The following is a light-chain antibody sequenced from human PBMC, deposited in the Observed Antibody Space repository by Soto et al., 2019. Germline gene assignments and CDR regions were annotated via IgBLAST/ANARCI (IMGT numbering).Light chain of an antibody. CDR2: DVS. Sequence: QSALTQPASVSGSPGQSITISCTGTSSDVGGYDYVSWYQRHPGKAPKLMIYDVSNRPSGVSNRFSGSKSGNTASLTISGLQAEDEGEYYCASYRSITRSSPVLVFGGGTKVTVL. CDR1: SSDVGGYDY. CDR3: ASYRSITRSSPVLV. J-gene: IGLJ2*01. V-gene: IGLV2-14*03.